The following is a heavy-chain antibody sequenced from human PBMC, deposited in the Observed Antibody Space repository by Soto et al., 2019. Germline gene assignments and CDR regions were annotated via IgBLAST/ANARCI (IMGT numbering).Heavy chain of an antibody. J-gene: IGHJ6*02. Sequence: SETLSLTCTVSGGSISSSSYYWGWIRQPPGKGLEWIGSIYYSGSTYYNPSLKSRVTISVDTSKNQFSLKLSSVTAADTAVYYCARLRYYGMDVWGQGTTVTVSS. CDR2: IYYSGST. CDR1: GGSISSSSYY. CDR3: ARLRYYGMDV. V-gene: IGHV4-39*01. D-gene: IGHD4-17*01.